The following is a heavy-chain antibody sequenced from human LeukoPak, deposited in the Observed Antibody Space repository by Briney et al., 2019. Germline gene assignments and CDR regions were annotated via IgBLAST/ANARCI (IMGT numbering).Heavy chain of an antibody. D-gene: IGHD1-26*01. CDR1: GFTFSSYD. J-gene: IGHJ4*02. CDR3: ARDRDRVGAAYYFDY. Sequence: GGSLRLSCAASGFTFSSYDTHWVRQAPGKGLEWVAVISYDGSSKYYADYVKGRFTISRDNSKNRLHLQMNSLRTEDTAVYYCARDRDRVGAAYYFDYWGQGTLVTVSS. V-gene: IGHV3-30*03. CDR2: ISYDGSSK.